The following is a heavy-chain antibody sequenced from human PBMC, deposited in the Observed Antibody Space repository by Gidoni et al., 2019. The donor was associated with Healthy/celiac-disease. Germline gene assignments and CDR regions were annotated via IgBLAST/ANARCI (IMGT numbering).Heavy chain of an antibody. CDR2: IYYSGST. Sequence: QVQLQESGPGLVKPSETLSLTCTVPGGSISSYYWSWIRQPPGKGLEWIGYIYYSGSTNYNPSLKSRVTISVDTSKNQFSLKLSSVTAADTAVYYCARGYCTNGVCYLFDYWGQGTLVTVSS. D-gene: IGHD2-8*01. J-gene: IGHJ4*02. CDR1: GGSISSYY. V-gene: IGHV4-59*01. CDR3: ARGYCTNGVCYLFDY.